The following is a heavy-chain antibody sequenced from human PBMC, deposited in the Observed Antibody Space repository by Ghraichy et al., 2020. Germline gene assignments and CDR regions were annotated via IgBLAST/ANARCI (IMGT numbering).Heavy chain of an antibody. Sequence: SETLSLTCAVYGGSFSGYYWSWIRQPPGKGLEWIGEINHSGSTNYNPSLKSRVTISVDTSKNQFSLKLSSVTAADTAVYYCARGRFWSGYWQDYYYYYMDVWGKGTTVTVSS. D-gene: IGHD3-3*01. J-gene: IGHJ6*03. CDR3: ARGRFWSGYWQDYYYYYMDV. CDR2: INHSGST. V-gene: IGHV4-34*01. CDR1: GGSFSGYY.